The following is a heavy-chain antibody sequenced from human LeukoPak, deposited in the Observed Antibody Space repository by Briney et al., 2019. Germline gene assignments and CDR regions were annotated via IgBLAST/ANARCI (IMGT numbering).Heavy chain of an antibody. J-gene: IGHJ4*02. CDR3: AKEIFSGLLYIDY. V-gene: IGHV3-23*01. Sequence: GGSLRLSCAASGFTSGSSSISWVRQAPGKGLEWVSAITDAVGSTHYADSVKGRFTISSDNSKNTVYLQMNSLRPEDMAVYYCAKEIFSGLLYIDYWGQGTLVTVSS. CDR1: GFTSGSSS. D-gene: IGHD5-12*01. CDR2: ITDAVGST.